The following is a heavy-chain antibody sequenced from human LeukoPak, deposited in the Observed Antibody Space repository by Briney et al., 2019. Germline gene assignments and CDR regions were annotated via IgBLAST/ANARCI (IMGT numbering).Heavy chain of an antibody. CDR2: MDPNSGNT. CDR1: GYTFTSYD. Sequence: ASVKVSCKASGYTFTSYDIHWVRQATGQGVEWMGWMDPNSGNTGYAQKFQGRVTMTRNTSISTAYMELSSLRSEDTAVYYCARGAYYYYGMDVWGQGTTVNVSS. J-gene: IGHJ6*02. V-gene: IGHV1-8*01. CDR3: ARGAYYYYGMDV.